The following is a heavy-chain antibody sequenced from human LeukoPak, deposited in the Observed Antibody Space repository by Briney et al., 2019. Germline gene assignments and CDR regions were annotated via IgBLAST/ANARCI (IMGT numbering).Heavy chain of an antibody. CDR3: ARNILTGPRSGDGMDV. CDR2: IYPGDSDT. V-gene: IGHV5-51*01. CDR1: GYSFTSYW. J-gene: IGHJ6*02. Sequence: GESLKISCKGPGYSFTSYWIGWVRQMPGKGLEWMGIIYPGDSDTRYSPSFQGQVTISADKSISTAYLQWSSLKASDTAMYYCARNILTGPRSGDGMDVWGQGTTVTVSS. D-gene: IGHD3-9*01.